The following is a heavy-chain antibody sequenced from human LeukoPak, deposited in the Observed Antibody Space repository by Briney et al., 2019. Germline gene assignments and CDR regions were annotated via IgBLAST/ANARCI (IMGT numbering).Heavy chain of an antibody. Sequence: GGSLRLSCAASGFTFSSYAMSWVRQAPGKGLEWVSAISGSGGSTYYADSVKGRFTISRDNSKNTLYLQMNSLRAEDTAVYYCAKSDTTIFGVVIPDGMDVWGQGTTVTVSS. CDR1: GFTFSSYA. V-gene: IGHV3-23*01. CDR3: AKSDTTIFGVVIPDGMDV. D-gene: IGHD3-3*01. J-gene: IGHJ6*02. CDR2: ISGSGGST.